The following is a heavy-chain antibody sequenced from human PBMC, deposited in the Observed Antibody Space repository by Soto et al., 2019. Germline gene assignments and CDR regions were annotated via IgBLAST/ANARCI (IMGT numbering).Heavy chain of an antibody. D-gene: IGHD1-7*01. Sequence: QVQLVQSGAEVKKPGSSVKVSCKASGGTYAISWVRQAPGQGLEWMGGINTIFGTTNYAQRFQGRVTITADEATSTAYMELSSLRSEVTAVYYCARENVGRNSYYFDYWGQGTLVTVSS. CDR2: INTIFGTT. V-gene: IGHV1-69*01. J-gene: IGHJ4*02. CDR1: GGTYA. CDR3: ARENVGRNSYYFDY.